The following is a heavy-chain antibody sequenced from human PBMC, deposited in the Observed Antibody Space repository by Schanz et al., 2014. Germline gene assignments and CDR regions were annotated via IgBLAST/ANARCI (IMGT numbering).Heavy chain of an antibody. Sequence: QVQLVQSGTQVKKPGASVKVSCKASGYTLSAYSLHWVRQAPGQGLEWMGIVNPSVRGTHFAREFQGRVTVTSDTSTSTVYMELSGLRSEDTAVYYCAKVAPAATYLDSWGLGTLVTVAS. J-gene: IGHJ4*02. CDR1: GYTLSAYS. V-gene: IGHV1-46*01. CDR2: VNPSVRGT. CDR3: AKVAPAATYLDS. D-gene: IGHD2-2*01.